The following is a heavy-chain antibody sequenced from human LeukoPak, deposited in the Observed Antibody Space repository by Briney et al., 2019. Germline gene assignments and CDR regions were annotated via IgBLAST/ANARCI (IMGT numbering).Heavy chain of an antibody. CDR3: ASRGESIAAAGTDY. V-gene: IGHV4-39*01. J-gene: IGHJ4*01. CDR1: GGSMSSSSYY. CDR2: IYYSGST. D-gene: IGHD6-13*01. Sequence: SETLSLTCTVSGGSMSSSSYYWGGIRQPPGKGLEWIGSIYYSGSTYYNPSLKSRVTISVDTSKNQFSLKLSSVTAADTAVYYCASRGESIAAAGTDYWGQGTLVTVSS.